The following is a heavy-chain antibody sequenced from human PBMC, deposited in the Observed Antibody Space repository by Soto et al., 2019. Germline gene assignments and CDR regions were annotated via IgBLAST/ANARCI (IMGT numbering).Heavy chain of an antibody. V-gene: IGHV1-18*01. CDR2: ISAYNGNT. Sequence: ASVKVSCKASGYIFTSYGISWVRQAPGQGLEWMGWISAYNGNTKYAQNLQGRVTLTTDTSTYTAYMELRSLQSDETAVYYCARDFGSDLSAPGAVFESWGQGALVTVSS. J-gene: IGHJ4*02. D-gene: IGHD3-3*01. CDR1: GYIFTSYG. CDR3: ARDFGSDLSAPGAVFES.